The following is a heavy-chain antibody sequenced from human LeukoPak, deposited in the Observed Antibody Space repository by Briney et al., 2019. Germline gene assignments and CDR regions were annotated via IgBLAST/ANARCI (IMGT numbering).Heavy chain of an antibody. J-gene: IGHJ5*02. V-gene: IGHV3-7*04. CDR3: ARADWFDP. CDR1: GFTFSSHW. Sequence: GGSLRLSCAASGFTFSSHWMSWVRQAPGKGLEWVANIKQDGSEKYYVDSVKVRFTISRDNAKNSLYLQMNSLRAEDTAVYYCARADWFDPWGQGTLVTVSS. CDR2: IKQDGSEK.